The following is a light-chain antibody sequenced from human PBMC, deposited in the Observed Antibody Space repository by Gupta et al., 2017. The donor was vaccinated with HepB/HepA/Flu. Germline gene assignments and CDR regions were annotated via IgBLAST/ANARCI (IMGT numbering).Light chain of an antibody. CDR1: QSVRSY. Sequence: EIVCTLSLATLSFCAGETGTLSCRPSQSVRSYLEWFQQTPRQAPRRLIYDASNRATGIPARFSGSGVGKYVTLTSSIRAPEDFAGSYCQQRSNWPPWTFGQGTKVEIK. V-gene: IGKV3-11*01. J-gene: IGKJ1*01. CDR3: QQRSNWPPWT. CDR2: DAS.